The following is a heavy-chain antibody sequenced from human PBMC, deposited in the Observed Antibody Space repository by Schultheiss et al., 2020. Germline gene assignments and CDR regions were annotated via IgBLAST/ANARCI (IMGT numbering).Heavy chain of an antibody. J-gene: IGHJ5*02. V-gene: IGHV4-30-2*01. Sequence: SETLSLTCAVSGVSLSSGGYSWIWNRQPPGKGLECIGYIYHGGSTYYNPSLKSRVTISIDRAKTQFSLKLISVTAADTAVYYCARGGGYSYGPGWFEPWGQGTLVTVSS. D-gene: IGHD5-18*01. CDR3: ARGGGYSYGPGWFEP. CDR2: IYHGGST. CDR1: GVSLSSGGYS.